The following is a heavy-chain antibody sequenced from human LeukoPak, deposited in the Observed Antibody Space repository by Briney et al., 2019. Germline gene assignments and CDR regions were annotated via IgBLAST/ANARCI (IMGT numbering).Heavy chain of an antibody. Sequence: GGSLRLSCAASGFTFSSYAMNWVRQAPGKGLEWVSGVSGSGGSTYYADSVKGRFTISRDNSKNTLYLQMNSLRAEDTAIYYCAKGSCSGTSCYSDYWGQGTLVTVSS. J-gene: IGHJ4*02. CDR3: AKGSCSGTSCYSDY. CDR2: VSGSGGST. D-gene: IGHD2-2*02. CDR1: GFTFSSYA. V-gene: IGHV3-23*01.